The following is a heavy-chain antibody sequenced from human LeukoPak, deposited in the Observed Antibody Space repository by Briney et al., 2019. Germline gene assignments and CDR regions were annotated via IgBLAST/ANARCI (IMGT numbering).Heavy chain of an antibody. CDR2: IIPFFGTA. Sequence: PVKVSCKASGDTFSTYAISWVRQAPGQGLEWMGGIIPFFGTANYAQKFQDRVTITTDESTSTAYMGLSSLRSDDTAVYYCARLGANSGYDYYFDYWGQGTLVIVSS. CDR1: GDTFSTYA. D-gene: IGHD5-12*01. CDR3: ARLGANSGYDYYFDY. V-gene: IGHV1-69*05. J-gene: IGHJ4*02.